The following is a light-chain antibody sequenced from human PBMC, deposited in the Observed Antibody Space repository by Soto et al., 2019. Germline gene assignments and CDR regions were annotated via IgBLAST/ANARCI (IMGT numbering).Light chain of an antibody. CDR1: NIGSKS. CDR2: YNN. V-gene: IGLV3-21*04. Sequence: SYELTQPPSVSVAPGKTARITCGGNNIGSKSVHWYQQKPGQAPVLVIYYNNDRPSGIPERFSGSNSANTATLTISRVEAGDEADYYCQVWDSSSDVIFGGGTQLTVL. J-gene: IGLJ2*01. CDR3: QVWDSSSDVI.